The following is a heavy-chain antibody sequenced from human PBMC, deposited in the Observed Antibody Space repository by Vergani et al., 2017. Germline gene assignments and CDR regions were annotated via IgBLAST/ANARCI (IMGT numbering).Heavy chain of an antibody. D-gene: IGHD3-10*01. Sequence: QVQLQESGPGLVKPSETLSLTCAVSGYSISSGYYWGWIRQPPGKGLEWIGSIYHSGSTYYNPSLKSRVTISVDTSKNQFSLKLSSVTAADTAVYYCAGQGAPYGSGSYRDYYYGMDVWGQGTTVTVSS. CDR1: GYSISSGYY. CDR3: AGQGAPYGSGSYRDYYYGMDV. V-gene: IGHV4-38-2*01. J-gene: IGHJ6*02. CDR2: IYHSGST.